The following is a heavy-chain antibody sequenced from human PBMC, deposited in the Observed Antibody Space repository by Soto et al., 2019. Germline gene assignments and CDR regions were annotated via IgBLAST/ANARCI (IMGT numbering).Heavy chain of an antibody. CDR2: INAGNGNT. D-gene: IGHD3-3*01. CDR1: GYTFTSYA. CDR3: ARADFWSGYYGGYYFDY. J-gene: IGHJ4*02. V-gene: IGHV1-3*01. Sequence: QVQLVQSGAEVKKPGASVKVSCKASGYTFTSYAMHWVRQAPGQRLEWMGWINAGNGNTKYSQKFQGRVTITRDTSANTAYREVSSLRSEDTAVYYCARADFWSGYYGGYYFDYWGQGTLVTVSS.